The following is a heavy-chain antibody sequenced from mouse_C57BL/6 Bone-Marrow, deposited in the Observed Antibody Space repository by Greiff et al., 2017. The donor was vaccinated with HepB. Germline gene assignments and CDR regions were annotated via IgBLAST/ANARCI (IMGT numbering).Heavy chain of an antibody. J-gene: IGHJ2*01. Sequence: VKLVESGAELVRPGASVTLSCKASGYTFTDYEMHWVKQTPVHGLEWIGAIDPETGGTAYNQKFKGKAILTADKSSSTAYMELRSLTSEDSAVYYCTRSGANWDYFDYWGQGTTLTVSS. D-gene: IGHD4-1*01. CDR3: TRSGANWDYFDY. CDR1: GYTFTDYE. V-gene: IGHV1-15*01. CDR2: IDPETGGT.